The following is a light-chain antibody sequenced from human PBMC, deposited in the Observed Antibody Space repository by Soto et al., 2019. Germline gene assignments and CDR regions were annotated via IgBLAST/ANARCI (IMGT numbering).Light chain of an antibody. CDR2: DVS. V-gene: IGLV2-14*01. J-gene: IGLJ1*01. Sequence: QSALTQPASVSGSPGQSITISCTGTSSDVGGYNYVSWYQQHPGKAPKLMIYDVSNRPSGVSNRFSGSKSGNTASLTISGLQAEDEADYDCSSYTSSSTHGVFGPGTKVTVL. CDR3: SSYTSSSTHGV. CDR1: SSDVGGYNY.